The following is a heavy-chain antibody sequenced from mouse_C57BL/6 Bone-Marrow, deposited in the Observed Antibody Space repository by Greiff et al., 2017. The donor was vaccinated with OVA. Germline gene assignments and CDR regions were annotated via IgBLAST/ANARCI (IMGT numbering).Heavy chain of an antibody. Sequence: EVQVVESGGDLVKPGGSLKLSCAASGFTFSSYGMSWVRQTPGKRLEWVATISSGGSYTYYPDSVKGRCTFSRDNANNTLYLQMSSLKSEDTAMYYCARHPLRGVDYWGQGTSVTVSS. D-gene: IGHD1-1*01. J-gene: IGHJ4*01. CDR2: ISSGGSYT. V-gene: IGHV5-6*01. CDR3: ARHPLRGVDY. CDR1: GFTFSSYG.